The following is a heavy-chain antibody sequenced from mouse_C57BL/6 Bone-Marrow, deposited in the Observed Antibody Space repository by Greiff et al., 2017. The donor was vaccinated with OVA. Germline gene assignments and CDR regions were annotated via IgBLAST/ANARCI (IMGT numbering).Heavy chain of an antibody. J-gene: IGHJ2*01. Sequence: VQLQQSGPELVKPGASVKISCKASGYSFTGYYMNWVKQSPEKSLEWIGEINPSTGGTTYNQKFKAKATLTVDKSSSTAYMQLKSLTSEDSSVYYFARETVVATSPFDYWGQGTTLTVSS. D-gene: IGHD1-1*01. CDR1: GYSFTGYY. CDR2: INPSTGGT. V-gene: IGHV1-42*01. CDR3: ARETVVATSPFDY.